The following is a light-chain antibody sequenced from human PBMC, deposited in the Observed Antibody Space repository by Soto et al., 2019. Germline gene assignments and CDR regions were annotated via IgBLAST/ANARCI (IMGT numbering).Light chain of an antibody. V-gene: IGKV1-39*01. Sequence: DIQMTQSPSSLSASVTDKVTITCRASQSISTYLNWYQQKPGQAPQLLIYSASNLQSGVPSRLSGSGSGTEFTLALSSLRPEDFADHYWQQSYATPVPFAQGTGLEIQ. J-gene: IGKJ5*01. CDR2: SAS. CDR1: QSISTY. CDR3: QQSYATPVP.